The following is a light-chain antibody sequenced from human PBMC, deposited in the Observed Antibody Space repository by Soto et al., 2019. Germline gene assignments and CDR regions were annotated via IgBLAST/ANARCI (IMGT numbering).Light chain of an antibody. CDR1: QSIHTS. Sequence: VLTESPATLSLSPWERATLSCRASQSIHTSLAWYQQKSGKPPRLVIYDSTLRANGVPDRFGGSRSGTEFTLTINSLEPEDFAVYHCQQRNVWPPITFGQGTRLEIK. J-gene: IGKJ5*01. CDR3: QQRNVWPPIT. CDR2: DST. V-gene: IGKV3-11*01.